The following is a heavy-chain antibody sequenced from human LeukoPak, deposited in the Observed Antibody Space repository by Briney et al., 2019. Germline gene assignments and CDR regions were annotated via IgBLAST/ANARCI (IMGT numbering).Heavy chain of an antibody. Sequence: ASVKVSCKASGGTFSSYAISWVRQAPGQGLEWMGGIIPIFGTANYAQKFQGRVTITTDESTSTAYMELSSLRAEDTAVYYCASLPVWFLFDYWGQGTLVTVSS. CDR2: IIPIFGTA. CDR3: ASLPVWFLFDY. D-gene: IGHD3-10*01. V-gene: IGHV1-69*05. J-gene: IGHJ4*02. CDR1: GGTFSSYA.